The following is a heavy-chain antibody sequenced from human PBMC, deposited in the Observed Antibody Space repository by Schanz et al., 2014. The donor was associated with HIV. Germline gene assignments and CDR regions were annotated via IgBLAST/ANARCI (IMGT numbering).Heavy chain of an antibody. CDR1: GYTFTGYY. J-gene: IGHJ6*02. Sequence: QVQLVQSGAEMKKPGASVKVSCKASGYTFTGYYMHWVRQAPGQGLEWMGWMSPNSDNTAYAQKFQGRLTMTGNTSISSAYMELSSLRFEDTAVYYCASHGEGITMIVVVNGGYYGMDVWGQGTTVTVSS. D-gene: IGHD3-22*01. CDR3: ASHGEGITMIVVVNGGYYGMDV. V-gene: IGHV1-8*02. CDR2: MSPNSDNT.